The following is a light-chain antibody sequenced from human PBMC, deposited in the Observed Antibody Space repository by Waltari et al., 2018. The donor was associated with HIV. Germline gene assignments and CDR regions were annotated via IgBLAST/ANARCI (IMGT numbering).Light chain of an antibody. V-gene: IGLV2-14*01. J-gene: IGLJ2*01. CDR1: SSDLCYSDY. Sequence: QSALTQPASVSGSPGQSLVLPRTGSSSDLCYSDYASCDQQYPGQAPKALIYEVTSRPSETSSRFSGSKSATTAFLAISELQTDDEADYFCSSYTRRGTVVFGGGTRLTVL. CDR3: SSYTRRGTVV. CDR2: EVT.